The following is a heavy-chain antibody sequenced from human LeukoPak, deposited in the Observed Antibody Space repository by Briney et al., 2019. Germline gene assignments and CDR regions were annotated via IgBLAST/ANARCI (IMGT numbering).Heavy chain of an antibody. CDR3: ARERRSLGSSGHKWFDP. V-gene: IGHV1-2*06. CDR2: INPNSGGT. D-gene: IGHD3-22*01. CDR1: GYTFTGYY. J-gene: IGHJ5*02. Sequence: VASVKVSCKASGYTFTGYYMHWVRQAPGQGLEWMGRINPNSGGTNYAQKFQGRVTMTRDTSISTAYMELSRLRSDDTAVYYCARERRSLGSSGHKWFDPWGQGTLVTVSS.